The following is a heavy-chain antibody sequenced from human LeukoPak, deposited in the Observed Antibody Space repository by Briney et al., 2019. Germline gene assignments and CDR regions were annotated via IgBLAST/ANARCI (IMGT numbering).Heavy chain of an antibody. CDR1: GFTFSSYA. CDR3: AKVGYASPPGAFDY. J-gene: IGHJ4*02. V-gene: IGHV3-23*01. Sequence: GGSLRLSCAASGFTFSSYAMSWVRQAPGKGLEWVSAISGSGGSTYYADSVKGRFTISRDNSKDTLYLQMNSLRAEDTAVYYCAKVGYASPPGAFDYWGQGTLVTVSP. D-gene: IGHD5-12*01. CDR2: ISGSGGST.